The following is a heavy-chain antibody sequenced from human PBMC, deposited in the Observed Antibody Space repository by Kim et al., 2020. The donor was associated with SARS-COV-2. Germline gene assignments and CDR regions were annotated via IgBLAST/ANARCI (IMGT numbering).Heavy chain of an antibody. Sequence: GGSLRLSCAASGFTFSSYGMHWVRQAPGKGLEWVAVISYDGSNKYYADSVKGRFTISRDNSKNTLYLQMNSLRAEDTAVYYCAKARGSYYDLDWFDPWG. CDR2: ISYDGSNK. J-gene: IGHJ5*02. CDR3: AKARGSYYDLDWFDP. D-gene: IGHD1-26*01. V-gene: IGHV3-30*18. CDR1: GFTFSSYG.